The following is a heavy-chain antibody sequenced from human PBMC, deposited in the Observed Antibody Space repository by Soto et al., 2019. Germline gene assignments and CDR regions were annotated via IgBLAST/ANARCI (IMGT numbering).Heavy chain of an antibody. Sequence: LSLTCSVPGGAISSYYWSWVRQPAGKGLEWIGRVFSSGSTNYNASLKSRVTMSIDTSKNEVSLTLRSVTAADTAVYYCARVAFSYFGMDVWGPGTTVTVSS. D-gene: IGHD3-3*02. CDR1: GGAISSYY. CDR3: ARVAFSYFGMDV. CDR2: VFSSGST. J-gene: IGHJ6*02. V-gene: IGHV4-4*07.